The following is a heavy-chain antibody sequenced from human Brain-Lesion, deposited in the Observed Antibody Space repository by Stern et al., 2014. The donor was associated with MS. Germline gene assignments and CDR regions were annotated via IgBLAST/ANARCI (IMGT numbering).Heavy chain of an antibody. V-gene: IGHV1-24*01. J-gene: IGHJ4*02. CDR1: GYTLTELS. CDR2: FDPEDGET. Sequence: GQLEESGAEVKKPGASVKVSCKVSGYTLTELSMHWVRQAPRKGLEWMGGFDPEDGETIYAQKFQGRVTLTEDTTPDTGCMELSSLRSEDTAVYYCATLSPGAGGNYYRHFDYWGQGTLVTVSS. D-gene: IGHD1-26*01. CDR3: ATLSPGAGGNYYRHFDY.